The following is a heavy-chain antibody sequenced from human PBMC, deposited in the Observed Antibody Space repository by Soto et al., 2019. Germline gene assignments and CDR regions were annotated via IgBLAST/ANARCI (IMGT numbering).Heavy chain of an antibody. V-gene: IGHV1-8*01. J-gene: IGHJ4*01. Sequence: GASVKVSCKASGYTFTNYDIHWVRQATGQGLEWMGWMNPTSGNTGYVQKFQGRVTMTRNTSISTAYMELTSLTSDDTAVYYCARTRLCGGDCYSAYFFDFWG. D-gene: IGHD2-21*02. CDR1: GYTFTNYD. CDR3: ARTRLCGGDCYSAYFFDF. CDR2: MNPTSGNT.